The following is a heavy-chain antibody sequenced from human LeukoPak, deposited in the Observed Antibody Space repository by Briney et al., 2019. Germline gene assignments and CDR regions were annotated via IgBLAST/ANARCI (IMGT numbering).Heavy chain of an antibody. Sequence: SETLSLTCTVSGGSISSGSYYWSWIRQPAGKGLEWIGRIYTSGSTNYNTSLKSRVTISVDTSKNQFSLKLRSATAAYTAVYYCARGRGSYYPPRYYYYMDVWGKGTTVTVSS. CDR2: IYTSGST. CDR1: GGSISSGSYY. D-gene: IGHD1-26*01. J-gene: IGHJ6*03. V-gene: IGHV4-61*02. CDR3: ARGRGSYYPPRYYYYMDV.